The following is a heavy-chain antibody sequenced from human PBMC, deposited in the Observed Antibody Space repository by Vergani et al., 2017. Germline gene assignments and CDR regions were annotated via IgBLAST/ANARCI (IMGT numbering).Heavy chain of an antibody. D-gene: IGHD3-22*01. Sequence: VQLLESGGGLVQPGGSLRLSCATSGLPFSSHGMHWVRQAPGKGLEWVAVISFDGTQTYYADSVKGRFTISRDNSKNTLSLQMNSLRVEDTAVYYCAKDNVPGYYDSSGYCDYWGQGTLVTVSS. CDR1: GLPFSSHG. J-gene: IGHJ4*02. V-gene: IGHV3-30*18. CDR2: ISFDGTQT. CDR3: AKDNVPGYYDSSGYCDY.